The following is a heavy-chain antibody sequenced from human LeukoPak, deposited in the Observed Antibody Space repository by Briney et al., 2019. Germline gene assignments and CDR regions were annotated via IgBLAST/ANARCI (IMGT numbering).Heavy chain of an antibody. CDR1: GYSISSGDY. CDR2: IYHSGST. V-gene: IGHV4-38-2*01. J-gene: IGHJ5*02. Sequence: ETLSLTCAVSGYSISSGDYWGWIRQPPGKGLEWIGSIYHSGSTHYNPSLKSRVTISVDTSKNQFSLKVSSVTAADAAVYYCARNTTTTVTTQRGWFDPWGQGTLVTVSS. D-gene: IGHD4-17*01. CDR3: ARNTTTTVTTQRGWFDP.